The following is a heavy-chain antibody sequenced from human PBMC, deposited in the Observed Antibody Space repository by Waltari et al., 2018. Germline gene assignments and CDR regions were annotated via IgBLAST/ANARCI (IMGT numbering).Heavy chain of an antibody. CDR2: IKSKTDGGTT. CDR1: GFTFRNAW. CDR3: ATLFGDFWSGYFFDY. Sequence: EVQLVESGGGLVKPGGSLRLPCAASGFTFRNAWMRWVRQAPGKGLEWVGRIKSKTDGGTTDYAAPVKGRFTISRDDSENTLYLQMNSLKTEDTAVYYCATLFGDFWSGYFFDYWGQGTLVTVSS. J-gene: IGHJ4*02. D-gene: IGHD3-3*01. V-gene: IGHV3-15*01.